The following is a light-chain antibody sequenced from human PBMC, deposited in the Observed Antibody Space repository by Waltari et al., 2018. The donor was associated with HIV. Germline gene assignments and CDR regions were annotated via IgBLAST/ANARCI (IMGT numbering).Light chain of an antibody. J-gene: IGKJ1*01. CDR1: QVIGNY. V-gene: IGKV1-16*02. CDR2: GAS. CDR3: QQYHTYPWT. Sequence: DIQLIQSPSSLSAPVGDRVPSTCRASQVIGNYFAWFQQKPGKAPKSLIYGASILQSGVPSKFSGSGSGTDFTLTIRGLQPEDFATYFCQQYHTYPWTFGQGTKVEIK.